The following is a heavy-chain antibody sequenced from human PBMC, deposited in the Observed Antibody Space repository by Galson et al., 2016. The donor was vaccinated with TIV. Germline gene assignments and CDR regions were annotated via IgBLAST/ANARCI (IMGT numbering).Heavy chain of an antibody. CDR3: ATVAWFPGLSLDN. D-gene: IGHD2/OR15-2a*01. J-gene: IGHJ4*02. Sequence: SVKVSCKVSGNSLTELVIHWVRQAPGKGLEWMGGFDPEVSKTVYAQKLQGRVTMTADTYRDTAYMELDSLRFEDTADYYCATVAWFPGLSLDNWGQGTLVTVSS. CDR2: FDPEVSKT. V-gene: IGHV1-24*01. CDR1: GNSLTELV.